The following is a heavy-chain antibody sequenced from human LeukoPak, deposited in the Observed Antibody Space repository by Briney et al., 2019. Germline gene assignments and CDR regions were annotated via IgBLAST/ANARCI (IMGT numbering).Heavy chain of an antibody. CDR2: IRYDGSNK. D-gene: IGHD3-22*01. CDR3: ARLGPDYYDSSGYYSDAFDI. J-gene: IGHJ3*02. Sequence: GGSLRLSCAASGFTFSSYGMHWVRQAPGKGLEWVAFIRYDGSNKYYADSVKGRFTISRDNSKNTLYLQMNSLRAEDTAVYYCARLGPDYYDSSGYYSDAFDIWGQGTMVTVSS. CDR1: GFTFSSYG. V-gene: IGHV3-30*02.